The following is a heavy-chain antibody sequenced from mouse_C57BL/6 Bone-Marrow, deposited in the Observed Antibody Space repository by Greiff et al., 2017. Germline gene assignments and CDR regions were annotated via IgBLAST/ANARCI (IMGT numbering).Heavy chain of an antibody. V-gene: IGHV5-9-1*02. CDR2: ISSGGDYI. CDR1: GFTFSSYA. J-gene: IGHJ3*01. D-gene: IGHD3-2*02. Sequence: EVKLMESGEGLVKPGGSLKLSCAASGFTFSSYAMSWVRQTPEKRLEWVAYISSGGDYIYYADTVKGRFTISRDNARNTLYLQMSSLKSEDTAMYYCTRGGGSGYVGGWFAYWGQGTLVTVSA. CDR3: TRGGGSGYVGGWFAY.